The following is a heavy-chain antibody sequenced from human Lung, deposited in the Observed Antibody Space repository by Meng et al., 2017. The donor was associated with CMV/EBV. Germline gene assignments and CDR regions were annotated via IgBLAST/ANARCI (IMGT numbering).Heavy chain of an antibody. V-gene: IGHV3-30*03. CDR2: ISYDGSNK. CDR1: RFTFSDFY. J-gene: IGHJ3*02. Sequence: SLKISCAASRFTFSDFYMNWIRQAPGKGLEWVAVISYDGSNKYYADSVKGRFTISRDNSKNTLYLQMNSLRAEDTAVYYCARLGVVVPAAQTPAFDIWGQGXMVTVSS. D-gene: IGHD2-2*01. CDR3: ARLGVVVPAAQTPAFDI.